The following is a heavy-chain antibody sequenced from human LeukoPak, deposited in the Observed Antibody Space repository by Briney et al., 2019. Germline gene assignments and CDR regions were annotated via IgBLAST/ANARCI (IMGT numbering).Heavy chain of an antibody. D-gene: IGHD3-9*01. CDR2: IKQDGSEK. CDR1: GFTFGSYW. V-gene: IGHV3-7*04. CDR3: ARAYYDILTGYYPDY. Sequence: GGSLRLSCAASGFTFGSYWMSWVRQAPGKGLEWVANIKQDGSEKYYVDSVKGRFTISRDNAKNSLYLQMNSLRAEDTAVYYCARAYYDILTGYYPDYWGQGTLVTVSS. J-gene: IGHJ4*02.